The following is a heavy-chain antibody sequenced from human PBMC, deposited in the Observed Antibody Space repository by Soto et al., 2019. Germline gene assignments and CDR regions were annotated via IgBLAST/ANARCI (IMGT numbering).Heavy chain of an antibody. D-gene: IGHD3-22*01. V-gene: IGHV3-21*01. CDR1: GFTFSSYS. CDR2: ISSSSSYI. CDR3: ARGKGDYDSSGYYYLYYFDY. Sequence: GGSLRLSCAASGFTFSSYSMNWVRQAPGKGLEWVSSISSSSSYIYYADSVKGRFTISRDNAKNSLYLQMNSLRAEDTAVYYCARGKGDYDSSGYYYLYYFDYWGRGTLVTVSS. J-gene: IGHJ4*02.